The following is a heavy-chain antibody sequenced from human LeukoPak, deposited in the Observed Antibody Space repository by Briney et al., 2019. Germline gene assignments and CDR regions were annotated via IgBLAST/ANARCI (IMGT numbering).Heavy chain of an antibody. CDR3: ARRRYCSSTSCYKGAFDI. Sequence: PSETLSLTCTVSGGSFSSNSYYWGWIRQPPGKGLEWIGTIYYSGTTYYNPSLKSRVTISVDTSKNQFSLKLSSVTAADTAVYYCARRRYCSSTSCYKGAFDIWGQGTLVTVSS. CDR2: IYYSGTT. CDR1: GGSFSSNSYY. V-gene: IGHV4-39*01. D-gene: IGHD2-2*02. J-gene: IGHJ3*02.